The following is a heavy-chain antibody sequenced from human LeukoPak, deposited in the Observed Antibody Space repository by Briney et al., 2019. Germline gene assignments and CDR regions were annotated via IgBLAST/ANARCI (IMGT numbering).Heavy chain of an antibody. J-gene: IGHJ4*02. Sequence: PSETLSLTCVVHRGSRSCYFSSWSPQPPGKGLEWIGEINHSGSTNYNPSLKSRVTISVDTSKNQFSLKLSSVTAADTAVYYCARSLPTVVTRFDYWGQGTLVTVSS. V-gene: IGHV4-34*01. CDR2: INHSGST. CDR1: RGSRSCYF. D-gene: IGHD4-23*01. CDR3: ARSLPTVVTRFDY.